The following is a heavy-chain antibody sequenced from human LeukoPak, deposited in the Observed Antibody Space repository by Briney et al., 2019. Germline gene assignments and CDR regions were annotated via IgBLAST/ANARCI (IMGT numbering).Heavy chain of an antibody. CDR3: ATSLPYQLLILWAFDI. J-gene: IGHJ3*02. D-gene: IGHD2-2*01. CDR1: GYTLTELS. Sequence: GSVKVSCKVSGYTLTELSMHWVRPAPGKGLEWVGGFDPEDGETIYAQKFQGRVTMTEDTSTDTAYMELSSLRSEDTAVYYCATSLPYQLLILWAFDIWGQGTMVTVSS. CDR2: FDPEDGET. V-gene: IGHV1-24*01.